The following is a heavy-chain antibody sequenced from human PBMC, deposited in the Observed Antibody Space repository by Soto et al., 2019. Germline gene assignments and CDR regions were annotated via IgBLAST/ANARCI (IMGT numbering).Heavy chain of an antibody. Sequence: ASVKVSCRASGYTFTSYAMNWVRQAPGQGLEWMGWINTNTGNPTYAQGLTGRFVFSLDTSVSTAYLQICSLKAEDPAVYYCASGEQWLGYYYYGRDVWGQGTTVTVS. CDR3: ASGEQWLGYYYYGRDV. D-gene: IGHD6-19*01. CDR2: INTNTGNP. CDR1: GYTFTSYA. V-gene: IGHV7-4-1*01. J-gene: IGHJ6*02.